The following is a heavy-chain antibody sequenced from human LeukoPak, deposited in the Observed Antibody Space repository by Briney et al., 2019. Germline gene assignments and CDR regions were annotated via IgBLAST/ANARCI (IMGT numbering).Heavy chain of an antibody. J-gene: IGHJ4*02. CDR3: ARLGNCSGGTCYSVGFYFGD. CDR2: IYHSGST. Sequence: SETLSLTCVVSGYSISSGYYWGWIRQPPGKGLEWIGSIYHSGSTYYNPSLKSRVTISVDTSKNQFSLKLSSVTAADTAVYHCARLGNCSGGTCYSVGFYFGDWGLLALVT. CDR1: GYSISSGYY. D-gene: IGHD2-15*01. V-gene: IGHV4-38-2*01.